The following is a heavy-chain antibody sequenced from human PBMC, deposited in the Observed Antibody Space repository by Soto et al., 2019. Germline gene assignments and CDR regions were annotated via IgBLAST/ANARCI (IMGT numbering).Heavy chain of an antibody. CDR2: ISPYNGKT. Sequence: ASVKVSCKASGYTFVSCGISWVRQGPGQGLEWMGWISPYNGKTNYAQKLQDRVTLTTDTSTSTAYMELRGLRSDDTAVYYCVRDLDGSGSYYTGDWGQGTLVTVSS. J-gene: IGHJ4*02. V-gene: IGHV1-18*01. D-gene: IGHD3-10*01. CDR1: GYTFVSCG. CDR3: VRDLDGSGSYYTGD.